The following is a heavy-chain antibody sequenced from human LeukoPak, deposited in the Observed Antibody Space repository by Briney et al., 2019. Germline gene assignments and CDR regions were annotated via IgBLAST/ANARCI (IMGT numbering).Heavy chain of an antibody. J-gene: IGHJ4*02. CDR1: GGSISSYY. Sequence: SSETLSLTCTVSGGSISSYYWSWIRQPPGKGLEWIGYIYYSGSTNYNPSLKSRVTISVDTSKNQFSLKLSSVTAAATAVYYCARGLWSGYSIDYGGQGTLVTVS. D-gene: IGHD3-3*01. V-gene: IGHV4-59*01. CDR2: IYYSGST. CDR3: ARGLWSGYSIDY.